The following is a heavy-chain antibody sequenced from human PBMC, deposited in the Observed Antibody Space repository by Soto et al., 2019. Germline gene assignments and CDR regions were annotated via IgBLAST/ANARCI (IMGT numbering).Heavy chain of an antibody. CDR2: IDWADDK. CDR3: ARTSQVYSGVYSYYFEY. V-gene: IGHV2-70*12. J-gene: IGHJ4*02. D-gene: IGHD1-26*01. CDR1: GFSLSTSGMR. Sequence: SGPTLVNPTQTLTLTCTFSGFSLSTSGMRVSWIRQPPGKALEWLALIDWADDKYYSTSLKTRLTISKDTSKNQVVLTMTNMDPVDTATYYCARTSQVYSGVYSYYFEYWGQGTLVTVSS.